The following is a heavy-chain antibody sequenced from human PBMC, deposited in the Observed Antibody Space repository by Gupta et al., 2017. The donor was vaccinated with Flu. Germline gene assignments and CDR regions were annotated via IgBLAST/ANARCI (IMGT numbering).Heavy chain of an antibody. V-gene: IGHV3-74*01. J-gene: IGHJ3*01. CDR1: GFTFSGYW. CDR2: MRREGRYT. CDR3: VAYNWNAPLV. Sequence: EVQLVESGVGLVHPGGSLRLSCAASGFTFSGYWMYWVRQGPGKGLVWVSRMRREGRYTTQADSVMGRFTISRDNAKNTLYLQMNSLRAEDTAVYYCVAYNWNAPLVWGRGTMVTVSS. D-gene: IGHD1-20*01.